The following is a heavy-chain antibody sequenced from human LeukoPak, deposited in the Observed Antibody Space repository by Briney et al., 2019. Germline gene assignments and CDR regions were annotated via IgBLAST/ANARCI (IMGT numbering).Heavy chain of an antibody. J-gene: IGHJ4*02. CDR2: FHGGLI. Sequence: SETLSLTCIASGGSISSDNYYWSWIRQPPGEGLEEIGSFHGGLIFYKSSLTSRVTISVDTSKSQFSLKLSSVTAADTAVYYCARGRRGYGYVDYWGQGTLVTVSS. V-gene: IGHV4-39*07. CDR3: ARGRRGYGYVDY. D-gene: IGHD5-18*01. CDR1: GGSISSDNYY.